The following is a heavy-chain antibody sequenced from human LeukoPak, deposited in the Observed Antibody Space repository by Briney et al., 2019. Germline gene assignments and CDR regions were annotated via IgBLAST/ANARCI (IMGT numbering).Heavy chain of an antibody. V-gene: IGHV1-18*01. CDR3: ARSHYYDSSGYPVTDWFDP. Sequence: RASVKVSCKASGYTFTGYGISWVRQAPGQGLEWMGWISAYNGNTNYAQKLQGRVTMTTDTSTSTAYMELRSLRSDDTAVYYCARSHYYDSSGYPVTDWFDPWGQGTLVTVSS. D-gene: IGHD3-22*01. J-gene: IGHJ5*02. CDR2: ISAYNGNT. CDR1: GYTFTGYG.